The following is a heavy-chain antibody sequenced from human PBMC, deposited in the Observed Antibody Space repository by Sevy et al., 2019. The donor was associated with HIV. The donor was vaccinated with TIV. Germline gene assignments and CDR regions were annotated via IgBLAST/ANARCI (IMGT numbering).Heavy chain of an antibody. CDR3: ARQIVVVPAAILYFDY. J-gene: IGHJ4*02. D-gene: IGHD2-2*01. CDR2: IYYSGST. V-gene: IGHV4-39*01. CDR1: GGSISSSSYY. Sequence: SETLSLTCTVSGGSISSSSYYWGWIRQPPGKELEWIGSIYYSGSTYYNPSLKSRVTISVDTSKNQFSLKLSSVTAADTAVYYCARQIVVVPAAILYFDYWGQGTLVTVSS.